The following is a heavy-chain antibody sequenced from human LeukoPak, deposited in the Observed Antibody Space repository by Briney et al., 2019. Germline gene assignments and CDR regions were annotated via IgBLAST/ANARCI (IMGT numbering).Heavy chain of an antibody. CDR3: ARQPYYYDSSGYSPVNFDY. Sequence: PGESLPISCQGSGSRFTSYWIGWVRQMPGKGLEWMGIIYPGDSDTRYSPSFQGQVTISADKSISTAYLQWSSLKASDTAMYYCARQPYYYDSSGYSPVNFDYWGQGTLVTVSS. D-gene: IGHD3-22*01. CDR2: IYPGDSDT. J-gene: IGHJ4*02. CDR1: GSRFTSYW. V-gene: IGHV5-51*01.